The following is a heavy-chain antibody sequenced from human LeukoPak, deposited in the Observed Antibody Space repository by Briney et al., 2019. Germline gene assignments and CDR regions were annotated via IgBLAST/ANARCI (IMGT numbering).Heavy chain of an antibody. V-gene: IGHV1-18*01. Sequence: ASVKVSCKASGYTFTSYGISWVRQAPGQGLEWMGWVSAYNGNTNYAQKLQGRVTMTTDTSTSTAYMELRSLRSDDTAVYYCARAQTEAARPGAFDIWGQGTMVTVSS. J-gene: IGHJ3*02. CDR2: VSAYNGNT. CDR1: GYTFTSYG. CDR3: ARAQTEAARPGAFDI. D-gene: IGHD6-6*01.